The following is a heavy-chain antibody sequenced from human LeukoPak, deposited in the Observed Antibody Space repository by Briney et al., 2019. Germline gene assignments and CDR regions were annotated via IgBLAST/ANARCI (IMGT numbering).Heavy chain of an antibody. Sequence: MSSETLSLTCTVSGGSISSYYWSWIRQPPGKGLEWIGYIYYSGSTNYNPSLKSRVTISVDTSKNQFSLRLSSVTAADTAVYYCARVTGYMTEDYFDYWGQGTLITVSS. CDR1: GGSISSYY. CDR2: IYYSGST. CDR3: ARVTGYMTEDYFDY. J-gene: IGHJ4*02. V-gene: IGHV4-59*01. D-gene: IGHD6-13*01.